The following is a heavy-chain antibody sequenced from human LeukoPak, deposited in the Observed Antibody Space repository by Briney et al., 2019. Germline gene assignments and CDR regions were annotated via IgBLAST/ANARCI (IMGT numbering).Heavy chain of an antibody. CDR1: GYTSTGYY. D-gene: IGHD2-2*01. V-gene: IGHV7-4-1*02. CDR2: INTNTGKP. CDR3: ARAASLDY. Sequence: ASVKVSCKASGYTSTGYYMHWVRQAPGQGLEWMGWINTNTGKPTYAQGFTGRFVFSLDSSVSTAYLQINSLNAEGTAVYYCARAASLDYWGQGTLVTVSS. J-gene: IGHJ4*02.